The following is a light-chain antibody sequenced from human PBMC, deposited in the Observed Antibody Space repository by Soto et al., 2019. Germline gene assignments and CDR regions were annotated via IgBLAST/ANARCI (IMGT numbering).Light chain of an antibody. J-gene: IGKJ2*01. CDR3: QQYNSYSYT. V-gene: IGKV1-5*01. Sequence: DIQMTQSPSTLSASVGDRVTITCRANQSIGGWLAWYQQKPGKAPKLLIYDASSLESGVPSRFSGSGSGTEFTLTISSLQPDDFATYYCQQYNSYSYTFGQGTKLEIK. CDR1: QSIGGW. CDR2: DAS.